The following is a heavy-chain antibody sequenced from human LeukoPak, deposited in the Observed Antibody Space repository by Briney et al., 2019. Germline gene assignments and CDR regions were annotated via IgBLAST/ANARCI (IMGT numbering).Heavy chain of an antibody. CDR2: INHSGST. D-gene: IGHD6-6*01. CDR1: GGSFCGYY. CDR3: ARGGARGAARQFFY. Sequence: SETLSLTCAVYGGSFCGYYWSWIRQPPGKGRGWIGEINHSGSTNYNPSLTSRVTISVDTSKNQFSLKLSSVTAADTAVYYCARGGARGAARQFFYWGQGTLVTVSS. V-gene: IGHV4-34*01. J-gene: IGHJ4*02.